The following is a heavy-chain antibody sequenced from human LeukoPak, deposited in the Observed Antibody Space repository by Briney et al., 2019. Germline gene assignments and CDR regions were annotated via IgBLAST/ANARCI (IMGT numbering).Heavy chain of an antibody. J-gene: IGHJ4*02. CDR2: ISGSGDGA. CDR1: GFTFSTYA. V-gene: IGHV3-23*01. D-gene: IGHD3-22*01. Sequence: TGGSLRLSCAASGFTFSTYAMSWVRQAPGKGLQWFSLISGSGDGAHYADSVKGRFTISRDNSKNTVYLQMTNLRAEDTAVYYCAIMHGYYDGSGYWVQWGQGTLVTVSS. CDR3: AIMHGYYDGSGYWVQ.